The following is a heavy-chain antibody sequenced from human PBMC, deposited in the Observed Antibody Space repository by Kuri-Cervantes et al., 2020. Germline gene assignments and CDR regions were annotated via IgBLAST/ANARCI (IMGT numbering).Heavy chain of an antibody. J-gene: IGHJ6*03. CDR2: IIPIFGTA. V-gene: IGHV1-69*05. Sequence: SVKVSCKASGGTFSSYAISWVRQAPGQGLEWMGGIIPIFGTANYAQKFQGRVTITTDTSTSTAYMELGSLRSDDTAVYYCARGQTPDSSSWWMFGHYYMDVWGKGTTVTVSS. D-gene: IGHD6-13*01. CDR3: ARGQTPDSSSWWMFGHYYMDV. CDR1: GGTFSSYA.